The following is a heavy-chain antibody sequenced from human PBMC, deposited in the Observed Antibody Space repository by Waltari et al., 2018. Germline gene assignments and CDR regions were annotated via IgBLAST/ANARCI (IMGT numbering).Heavy chain of an antibody. J-gene: IGHJ4*02. CDR2: ISGSGGST. V-gene: IGHV3-23*01. CDR3: AKVGFLEWLLRYFDY. D-gene: IGHD3-3*01. Sequence: EVQLLESGGGLVQPGGSLRLSCAASGFTFSSYAMSWVRQAPGKGLEWVSAISGSGGSTYYAGSVKGRFTISRDNSKNKLYLQMNSLRAEDTAVYYCAKVGFLEWLLRYFDYWGQGTLVTVSS. CDR1: GFTFSSYA.